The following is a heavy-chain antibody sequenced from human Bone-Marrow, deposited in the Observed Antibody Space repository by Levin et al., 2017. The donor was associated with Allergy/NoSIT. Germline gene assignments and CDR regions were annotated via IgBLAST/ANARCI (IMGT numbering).Heavy chain of an antibody. J-gene: IGHJ4*02. CDR2: VYYTGST. V-gene: IGHV4-39*01. D-gene: IGHD3-10*01. CDR1: GGSIRSSTYS. CDR3: ARAPYYGPARHYQSDY. Sequence: RSQTLSLTCSVSGGSIRSSTYSWGWIRQPPGKGLEWIGNVYYTGSTHYNPSLKSRVTISADTSKNQLSLKLSSVTAPDTAVYYCARAPYYGPARHYQSDYWGQGTLVTVSS.